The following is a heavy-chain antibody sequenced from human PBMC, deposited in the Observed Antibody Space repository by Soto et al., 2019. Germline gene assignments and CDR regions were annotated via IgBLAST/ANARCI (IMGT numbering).Heavy chain of an antibody. CDR2: ISGSGGST. D-gene: IGHD2-2*01. CDR1: GFTFDDYT. V-gene: IGHV3-23*01. CDR3: AKAGQLRYYYYYYMDV. Sequence: GGSLRLSCAASGFTFDDYTMHWVRQAPGKGLEWVSAISGSGGSTYYADSVKGRFTISRDNSKNTLYLQMNSLRAEDTAVYYCAKAGQLRYYYYYYMDVWGKGTTVTVSS. J-gene: IGHJ6*03.